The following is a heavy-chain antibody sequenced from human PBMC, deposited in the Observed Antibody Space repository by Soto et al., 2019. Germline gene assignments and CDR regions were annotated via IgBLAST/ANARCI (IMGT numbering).Heavy chain of an antibody. CDR3: ARTIVAAGGRRYFEL. CDR2: INSSSSYT. Sequence: QVQLVESGGGLVKPGGSLRLSCAASGFTFSDYYMSWIRQAPGKGLEWVSYINSSSSYTNYADSVKGRFTISRDNAKNSLYLQMNSLRAEDTAVYYCARTIVAAGGRRYFELWGRGTLVTVSS. J-gene: IGHJ2*01. V-gene: IGHV3-11*05. D-gene: IGHD6-13*01. CDR1: GFTFSDYY.